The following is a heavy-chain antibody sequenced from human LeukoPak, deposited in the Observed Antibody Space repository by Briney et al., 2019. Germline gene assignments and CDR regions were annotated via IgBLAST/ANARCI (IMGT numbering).Heavy chain of an antibody. V-gene: IGHV4-59*08. Sequence: SETLSLTCTVSGGSISSYYWSWIRQPPGKGLEWIGYIYYSGSTNYNPSLKSRVTISVDTSKNQFSLKLSSVTAADTAVYYCARLTPHYYDSSGYSDWGQGTLVTVSS. CDR1: GGSISSYY. D-gene: IGHD3-22*01. CDR3: ARLTPHYYDSSGYSD. CDR2: IYYSGST. J-gene: IGHJ4*02.